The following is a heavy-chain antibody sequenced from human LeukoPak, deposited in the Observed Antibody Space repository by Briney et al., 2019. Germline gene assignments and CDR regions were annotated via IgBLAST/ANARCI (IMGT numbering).Heavy chain of an antibody. J-gene: IGHJ5*02. CDR1: GVTFFNYG. CDR2: VICNGVTT. D-gene: IGHD3-3*01. V-gene: IGHV3-20*04. Sequence: HRGSLRLSCSASGVTFFNYGMKWVRQPPAEGLVGGFGVICNGVTTNYTDSVKGRFSISRDNAKNSLYLQMNSLRAEDTALYYWARSGSGGRMEWLDNWFNPWGQGTLVTVSS. CDR3: ARSGSGGRMEWLDNWFNP.